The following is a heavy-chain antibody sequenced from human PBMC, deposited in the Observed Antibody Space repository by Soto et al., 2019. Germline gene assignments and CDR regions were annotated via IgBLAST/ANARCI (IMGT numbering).Heavy chain of an antibody. CDR2: ISAYNGNT. J-gene: IGHJ6*02. V-gene: IGHV1-18*01. D-gene: IGHD3-10*01. CDR1: GYTFTSYG. Sequence: ASVKVSFKASGYTFTSYGISWVRQAPGQGLEWMGWISAYNGNTNYAQKLQGRVTMTTDTSTSTAYMELRSLRSDDTAVYYCARDYYGSGSRSAIYYYYGMDVWGQGTTVTVSS. CDR3: ARDYYGSGSRSAIYYYYGMDV.